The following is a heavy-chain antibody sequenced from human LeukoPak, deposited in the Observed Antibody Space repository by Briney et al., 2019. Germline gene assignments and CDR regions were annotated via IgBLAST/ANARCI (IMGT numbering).Heavy chain of an antibody. J-gene: IGHJ4*02. Sequence: GGSLRLSCAASVFSFSDFGTNWVRQAPGKGLEWVSYIRSDSNAVNYADSVKGRFTISRDNAKDSLYLQMNSLRDVDTAVYYCATAYYDYSGYFPYWGQGILVTVSS. V-gene: IGHV3-48*02. CDR1: VFSFSDFG. CDR2: IRSDSNAV. D-gene: IGHD3-22*01. CDR3: ATAYYDYSGYFPY.